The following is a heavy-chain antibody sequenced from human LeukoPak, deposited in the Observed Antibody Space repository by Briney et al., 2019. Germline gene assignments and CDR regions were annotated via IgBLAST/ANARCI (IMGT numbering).Heavy chain of an antibody. J-gene: IGHJ4*02. CDR1: VYTFTSYD. CDR3: ARGYPYYYDSTNLAY. Sequence: ASVKVSCKASVYTFTSYDINWVREATGQGLERMGWMNLNSGNTGYAQKFRGRGTMTRNTPISTAYMGLGSLRSEDTAMYYCARGYPYYYDSTNLAYWGKGPLVTVSS. D-gene: IGHD3-22*01. CDR2: MNLNSGNT. V-gene: IGHV1-8*01.